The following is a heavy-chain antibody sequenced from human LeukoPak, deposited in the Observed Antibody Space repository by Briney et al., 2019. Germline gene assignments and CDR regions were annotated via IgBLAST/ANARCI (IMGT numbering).Heavy chain of an antibody. D-gene: IGHD3/OR15-3a*01. J-gene: IGHJ4*02. Sequence: SETLSLTCTVSGGYISTYYWSWIRQPPGKGLEWIGYIYYSGSSNYNPSLKSRVTISVDTSKNQFSLKLNSVTAADTAVYYCARGLDTYYFDYWGQGTLVTVSS. CDR2: IYYSGSS. V-gene: IGHV4-59*01. CDR3: ARGLDTYYFDY. CDR1: GGYISTYY.